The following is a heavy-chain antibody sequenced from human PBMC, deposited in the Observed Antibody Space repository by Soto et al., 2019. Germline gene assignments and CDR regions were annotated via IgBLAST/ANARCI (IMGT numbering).Heavy chain of an antibody. CDR1: GCSFTSYW. CDR2: IYPGDSDT. CDR3: VITAVAATLDWFDP. D-gene: IGHD2-15*01. V-gene: IGHV5-51*01. J-gene: IGHJ5*02. Sequence: GESLKISCKGSGCSFTSYWIGWVRQMPGKGLEWMGIIYPGDSDTRYSPSFQGQVTISADKSISTAYLQWSSLKASDTAMYYCVITAVAATLDWFDPWGQGTLVTVSS.